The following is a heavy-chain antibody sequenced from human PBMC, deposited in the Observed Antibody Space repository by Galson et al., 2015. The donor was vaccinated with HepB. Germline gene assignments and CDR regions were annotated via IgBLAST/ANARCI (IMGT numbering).Heavy chain of an antibody. Sequence: QSGAEVKKPGESLKISCKGSGYSFTSYWIGWVRQMPGKGLEWMGIIYPGDSDTRYSPSFQGQVTISADKSISTAYLQWSSLKASDTAMYYCARRCRDYYDSSGPFDYWGQGTLVTVSS. J-gene: IGHJ4*02. V-gene: IGHV5-51*01. CDR1: GYSFTSYW. CDR3: ARRCRDYYDSSGPFDY. CDR2: IYPGDSDT. D-gene: IGHD3-22*01.